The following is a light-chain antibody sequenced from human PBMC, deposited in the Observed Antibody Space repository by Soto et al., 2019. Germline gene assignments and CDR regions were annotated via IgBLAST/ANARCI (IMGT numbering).Light chain of an antibody. CDR3: QQYDHAPLT. Sequence: DIQMTQSPSSLSASVGDRVTITCRASQGIGTKLAWYQQRPGKVPKLLIYDASTWQSGVPSRFSGSGSGPDFTLTISSLQPEDVATYYCQQYDHAPLTFGGGTKVEIK. CDR2: DAS. V-gene: IGKV1-27*01. CDR1: QGIGTK. J-gene: IGKJ4*01.